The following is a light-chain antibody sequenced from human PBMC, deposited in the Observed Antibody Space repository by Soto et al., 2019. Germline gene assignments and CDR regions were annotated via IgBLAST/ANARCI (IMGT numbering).Light chain of an antibody. J-gene: IGKJ2*01. Sequence: DIQMTQSPSSLSASVGDRVTITCRASQSISSYLNWYQQKPGKAPKLLISAASSLQSGVPSRFSGSRSGTDFTLTISSLQPEDFVSYYCQQSHSPPHTFGQGTKLEIK. V-gene: IGKV1-39*01. CDR1: QSISSY. CDR2: AAS. CDR3: QQSHSPPHT.